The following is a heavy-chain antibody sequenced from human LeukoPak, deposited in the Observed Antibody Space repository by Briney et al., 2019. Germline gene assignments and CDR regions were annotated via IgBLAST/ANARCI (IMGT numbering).Heavy chain of an antibody. CDR2: IYTSGST. D-gene: IGHD3-10*01. V-gene: IGHV4-4*07. Sequence: SETLSLTCTVSGGSISSYYWSWIRQPAGKGLEWIGRIYTSGSTNYNPSLKSRVTMSVDTSKNQFSLKLSSVTAADTAVYYCARALPPYGSGSPRGYYFDYWGQGTLVTVSS. CDR3: ARALPPYGSGSPRGYYFDY. CDR1: GGSISSYY. J-gene: IGHJ4*02.